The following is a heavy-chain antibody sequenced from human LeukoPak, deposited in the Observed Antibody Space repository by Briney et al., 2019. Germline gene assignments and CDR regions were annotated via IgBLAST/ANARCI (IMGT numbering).Heavy chain of an antibody. Sequence: ASVKVSCKASGYTFTGYYMHWVRQAPGQGLEWMGWINPNSGGTNYAQKFQGRVTMTRDTSISTAYMELSRLRSDDTAVYYCARLSRGVKTGYSYGLGYYYYMDVWGKGTTVTISS. CDR1: GYTFTGYY. CDR3: ARLSRGVKTGYSYGLGYYYYMDV. CDR2: INPNSGGT. J-gene: IGHJ6*03. D-gene: IGHD5-18*01. V-gene: IGHV1-2*02.